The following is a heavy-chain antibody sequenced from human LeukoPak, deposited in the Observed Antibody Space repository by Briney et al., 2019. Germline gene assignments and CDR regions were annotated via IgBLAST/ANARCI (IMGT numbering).Heavy chain of an antibody. CDR3: ASCGGSYRPTQDFYWYFDL. CDR1: GGSFSGYY. Sequence: SETLSLTCAVYGGSFSGYYWSWIRQPPGKGLEWIGEINHSGSTNYNPSLKSRVTISVDTSKNQFSLKLSSVTAADTAVYYCASCGGSYRPTQDFYWYFDLWGRGTLVTVSS. V-gene: IGHV4-34*01. D-gene: IGHD1-26*01. J-gene: IGHJ2*01. CDR2: INHSGST.